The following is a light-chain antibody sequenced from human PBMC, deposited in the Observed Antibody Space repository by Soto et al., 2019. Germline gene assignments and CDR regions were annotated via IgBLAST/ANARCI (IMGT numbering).Light chain of an antibody. CDR1: SXDVGSYNL. Sequence: QSVLTQPVSVSGSPGQSITISCTGTSXDVGSYNLVSWYQHHPGKAPKLMIYEGTKRPSGVSNRFSGSKSGNTASLTISGLQAEDEADYYCCSNAGSSNLVFGGGTQLTVL. J-gene: IGLJ3*02. V-gene: IGLV2-23*01. CDR3: CSNAGSSNLV. CDR2: EGT.